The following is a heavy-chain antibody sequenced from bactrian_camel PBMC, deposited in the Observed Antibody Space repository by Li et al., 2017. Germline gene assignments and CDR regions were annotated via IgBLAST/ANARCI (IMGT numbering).Heavy chain of an antibody. CDR2: ISSDDIT. V-gene: IGHV3S1*01. J-gene: IGHJ6*01. CDR1: GFTFSSYW. Sequence: VQLVESGGGLVQPGGSLRLSCAASGFTFSSYWVYWVRRAPGKEREGVAGISSDDITTYANPVKGRFTISRDNAKNTLYLQMNSLKSEDTALYYCATCRLWVGYVLPFQADFGYWGQGTQVTVS. D-gene: IGHD5*01. CDR3: ATCRLWVGYVLPFQADFGY.